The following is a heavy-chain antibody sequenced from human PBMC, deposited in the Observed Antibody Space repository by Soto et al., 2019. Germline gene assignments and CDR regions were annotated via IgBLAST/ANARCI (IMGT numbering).Heavy chain of an antibody. CDR3: ARGTKPIDY. CDR1: GYTLTELS. Sequence: ASVKVSCKVSGYTLTELSMHWVRQAPGKGLEWMGGFDPENGKTKYSQKFQGRVTITRDTSASTAYMELSSLRSEDTAVYYCARGTKPIDYWGQGTLVTVSS. CDR2: FDPENGKT. J-gene: IGHJ4*02. D-gene: IGHD3-9*01. V-gene: IGHV1-24*01.